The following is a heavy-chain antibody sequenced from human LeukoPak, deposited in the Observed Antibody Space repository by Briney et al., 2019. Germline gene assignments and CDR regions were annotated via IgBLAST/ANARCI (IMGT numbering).Heavy chain of an antibody. V-gene: IGHV4-59*01. D-gene: IGHD6-19*01. CDR1: GGSISSYY. CDR2: LYYSGST. J-gene: IGHJ6*03. Sequence: ETLSLTCTVSGGSISSYYWTWIRQPPGKGLEWIGSLYYSGSTNYNPSLKSRVTISVDTSKNQFSLKLSSVTAADTAVYYCARGGSGWNYYYYYMDVWGKGTTVTISS. CDR3: ARGGSGWNYYYYYMDV.